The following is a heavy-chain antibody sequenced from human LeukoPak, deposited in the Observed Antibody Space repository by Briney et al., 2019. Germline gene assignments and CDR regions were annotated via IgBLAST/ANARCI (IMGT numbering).Heavy chain of an antibody. CDR1: GASIRSYC. CDR3: ARDGGTREADYEFDY. D-gene: IGHD4-17*01. V-gene: IGHV4-59*01. Sequence: SETLSLTCTVSGASIRSYCWSWIRQPPGKALEWIGYISYSGSTKYNPSLKSRVTISVDTSKNQFSLKLSSVTAADTAVYYCARDGGTREADYEFDYWGQGTLVTVSS. J-gene: IGHJ4*02. CDR2: ISYSGST.